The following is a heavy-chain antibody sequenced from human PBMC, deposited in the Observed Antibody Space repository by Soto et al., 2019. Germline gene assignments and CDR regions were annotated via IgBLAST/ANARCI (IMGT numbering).Heavy chain of an antibody. Sequence: SVKVSCKASGGTFSSYAISWVRQAPGQGLEWMGGIIPIFGTANYAQKFQGRVTITADESTSTAYMELSSLRSEDTAVYYCASHPTYSISSALDYWGQGTLVTVSS. CDR3: ASHPTYSISSALDY. D-gene: IGHD6-6*01. CDR2: IIPIFGTA. CDR1: GGTFSSYA. V-gene: IGHV1-69*13. J-gene: IGHJ4*02.